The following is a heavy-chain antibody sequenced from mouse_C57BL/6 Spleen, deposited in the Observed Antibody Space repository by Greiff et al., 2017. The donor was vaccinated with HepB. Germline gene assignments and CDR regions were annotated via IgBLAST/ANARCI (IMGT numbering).Heavy chain of an antibody. CDR2: ISSGGDYI. V-gene: IGHV5-9-1*02. CDR1: GFTFSSYA. Sequence: EVKLEESGEGLVKPGGSLKLSCAASGFTFSSYAMSWVRQTPEKRLEWVAYISSGGDYIYYADTVKGRFTISRDNARNTLYLQMSSLKSEDTAMYYCTRDGGNSFAYWGQGTLVTVSA. CDR3: TRDGGNSFAY. D-gene: IGHD2-1*01. J-gene: IGHJ3*01.